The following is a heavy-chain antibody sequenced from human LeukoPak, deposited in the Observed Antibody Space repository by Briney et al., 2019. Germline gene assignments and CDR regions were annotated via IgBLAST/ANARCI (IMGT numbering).Heavy chain of an antibody. Sequence: SVKVSCKASGGTFSSYAISWVRQAPGQGLEWMGGIIPIFGTANYAQKFQGRVTITTDESTSTAYMELSSLRSDDTAVYYCARDGVEMATYYYYAMDVWGQGTTVTVSS. J-gene: IGHJ6*02. CDR1: GGTFSSYA. CDR3: ARDGVEMATYYYYAMDV. CDR2: IIPIFGTA. V-gene: IGHV1-69*05. D-gene: IGHD5-24*01.